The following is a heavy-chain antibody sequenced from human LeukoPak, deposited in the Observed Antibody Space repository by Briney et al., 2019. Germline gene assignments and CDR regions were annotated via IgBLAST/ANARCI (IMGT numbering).Heavy chain of an antibody. D-gene: IGHD3-22*01. CDR2: IYCSCRS. CDR1: GCSFGDYD. Sequence: AETLSLTCPVSGCSFGDYDWSWIGQPPGKGLEWIGYIYCSCRSNYNPSLKSRVTISVDATNNQFSLKLSSVTAADTAVYYCARGGPDDYDSSGMYQSDYWGQGTLVTVSS. CDR3: ARGGPDDYDSSGMYQSDY. V-gene: IGHV4-59*01. J-gene: IGHJ4*02.